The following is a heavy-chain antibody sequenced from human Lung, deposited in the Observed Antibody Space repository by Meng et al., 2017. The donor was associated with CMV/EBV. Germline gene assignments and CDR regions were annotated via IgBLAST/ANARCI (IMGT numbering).Heavy chain of an antibody. CDR2: IYHSGST. D-gene: IGHD6-19*01. J-gene: IGHJ4*02. CDR1: GGSISSSNW. Sequence: PEPGPGVCEPSGTLPLTCVVSGGSISSSNWWSWVRQPPGKGLEWIGEIYHSGSTNYNPSLKSRVTISVDKSKNQFSLKLSSVTAADTAVYYCASFPPPGKQWLVTDYWGQGTLVTVSS. V-gene: IGHV4-4*02. CDR3: ASFPPPGKQWLVTDY.